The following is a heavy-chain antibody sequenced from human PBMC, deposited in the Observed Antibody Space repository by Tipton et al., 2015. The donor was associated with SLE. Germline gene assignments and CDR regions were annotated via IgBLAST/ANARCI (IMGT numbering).Heavy chain of an antibody. D-gene: IGHD6-19*01. CDR1: GGSISSYY. CDR3: ARGGGSSGVFDY. CDR2: IYYSGST. V-gene: IGHV4-59*01. J-gene: IGHJ4*02. Sequence: LSCTVSGGSISSYYWSWIRQPPGKGLEWIGYIYYSGSTNYNPSLKSRVTISVDTSKNQFSLKLSSVTAADTAVYYCARGGGSSGVFDYWGQGTLVTVSS.